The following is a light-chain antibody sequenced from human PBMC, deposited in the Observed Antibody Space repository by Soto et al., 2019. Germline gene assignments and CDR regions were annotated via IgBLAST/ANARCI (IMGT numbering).Light chain of an antibody. CDR3: SSYTTSRAYV. J-gene: IGLJ1*01. V-gene: IGLV2-14*01. CDR1: SSDVGAYNY. CDR2: EVS. Sequence: QSALTQPASVSGSPVQSITISCTGTSSDVGAYNYVSWYQQQSGKAPKLMIHEVSNRPSGVSNRFSGSKSGNTASLTISGLQAEDEADYYCSSYTTSRAYVFGIGTQVTVL.